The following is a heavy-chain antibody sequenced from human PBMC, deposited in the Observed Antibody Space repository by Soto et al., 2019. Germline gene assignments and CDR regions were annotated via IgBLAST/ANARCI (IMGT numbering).Heavy chain of an antibody. CDR3: AKDPSSDCSGGSCLFDY. CDR1: GFTFSSYA. CDR2: IAYDGRNK. D-gene: IGHD2-15*01. V-gene: IGHV3-30*04. J-gene: IGHJ4*02. Sequence: QVQLVESGGGVVQPGRSLRLSCAASGFTFSSYAMHWVRQAPGKGLEWVAVIAYDGRNKYYADSVKGRFTISRDNSKNTLYLQMNSLRIEDTAVYYCAKDPSSDCSGGSCLFDYWGQGTLVTVSS.